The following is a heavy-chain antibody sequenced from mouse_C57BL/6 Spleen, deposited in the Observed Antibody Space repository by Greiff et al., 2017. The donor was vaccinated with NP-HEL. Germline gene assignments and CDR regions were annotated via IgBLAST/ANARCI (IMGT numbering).Heavy chain of an antibody. D-gene: IGHD2-2*01. CDR2: ISSGSSTI. J-gene: IGHJ2*01. Sequence: EVKLMESGGGLVKPGGSLKLSCAASGFTFSDYGMHWVRQAPEKGLEWVAYISSGSSTIYYADTVKGRFTISRDNAKNTLFLQMTSLRSEDTAMYYCARELVNYFDYWGQGTTLTVSS. CDR1: GFTFSDYG. V-gene: IGHV5-17*01. CDR3: ARELVNYFDY.